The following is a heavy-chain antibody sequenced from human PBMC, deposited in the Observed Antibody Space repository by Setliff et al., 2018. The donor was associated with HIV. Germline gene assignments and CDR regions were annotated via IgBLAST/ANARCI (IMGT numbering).Heavy chain of an antibody. CDR3: ARVSRSGWFFDW. Sequence: ASVKVSCKASGYNFSSNGISWVRQAPGQGLEGMGWISSYNGNTKYAQKVQDRVTMTKDTSTSTAYMELRSLRSDDTAVYYCARVSRSGWFFDWWGQGSLVTVSS. D-gene: IGHD6-19*01. V-gene: IGHV1-18*01. J-gene: IGHJ4*02. CDR1: GYNFSSNG. CDR2: ISSYNGNT.